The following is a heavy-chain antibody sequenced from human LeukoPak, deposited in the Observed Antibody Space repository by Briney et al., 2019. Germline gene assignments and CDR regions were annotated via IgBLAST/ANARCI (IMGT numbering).Heavy chain of an antibody. Sequence: SETLSLTCTVSGGSISGYYWSWIRQPPGKGLEWIGYIYFSGSTNYNPSLKSRVTISVDTSKNQFSLTLSSVPAADTAVYYCARRNDFDIWGQGTMVTVSS. CDR1: GGSISGYY. V-gene: IGHV4-59*01. CDR2: IYFSGST. CDR3: ARRNDFDI. J-gene: IGHJ3*02.